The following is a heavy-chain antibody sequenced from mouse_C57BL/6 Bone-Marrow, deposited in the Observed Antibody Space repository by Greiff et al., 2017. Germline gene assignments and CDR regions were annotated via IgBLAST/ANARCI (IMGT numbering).Heavy chain of an antibody. V-gene: IGHV1-42*01. D-gene: IGHD1-1*01. CDR2: INPSTGGT. CDR3: ARGDFYYYGSSYVDWYFDV. CDR1: GYSFTGYY. Sequence: VQLKESGPELVKPGASVKISCKASGYSFTGYYMNWVKQSPEKSLEWIGEINPSTGGTTYNQKFKAKATLTVDKSSSTAYMQLKSLTSEDSAVYYCARGDFYYYGSSYVDWYFDVWGTGTTVTVSS. J-gene: IGHJ1*03.